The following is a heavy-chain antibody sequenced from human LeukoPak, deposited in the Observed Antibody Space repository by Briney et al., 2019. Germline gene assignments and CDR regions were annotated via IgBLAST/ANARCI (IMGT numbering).Heavy chain of an antibody. J-gene: IGHJ6*03. D-gene: IGHD6-6*01. Sequence: GGSLRLSCAASGFTFSSYSMNWVRQAPGKGLEWVSAISSSSSYIYYADSVKGRFTISRDNSKNTLYLQMNSLRAEDTAVYYCAKGGAAPSPPYYYYYYMDVWGKGTTVTVSS. CDR2: ISSSSSYI. CDR1: GFTFSSYS. V-gene: IGHV3-21*01. CDR3: AKGGAAPSPPYYYYYYMDV.